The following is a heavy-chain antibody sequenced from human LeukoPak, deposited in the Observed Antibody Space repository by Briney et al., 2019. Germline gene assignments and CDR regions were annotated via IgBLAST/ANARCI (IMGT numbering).Heavy chain of an antibody. Sequence: RASVKASCKASGGTFSSYAISWVRQAPGQGLEWMGGIIPIFGTANYAQKLQGRVTMTTDTSTSTAYMELRSLRSDDTAVYYCAREVPYDSSRYYQPFDYWGQGTLVTVSS. CDR1: GGTFSSYA. V-gene: IGHV1-69*05. J-gene: IGHJ4*02. CDR2: IIPIFGTA. CDR3: AREVPYDSSRYYQPFDY. D-gene: IGHD3-22*01.